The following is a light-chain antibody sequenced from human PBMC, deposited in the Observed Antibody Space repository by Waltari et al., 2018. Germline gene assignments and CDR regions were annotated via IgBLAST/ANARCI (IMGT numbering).Light chain of an antibody. CDR2: AAS. V-gene: IGKV1-8*01. CDR1: QGISSY. J-gene: IGKJ1*01. CDR3: QQYYSYPRT. Sequence: AIRMTKSPSSFSAATGDRGTITCRASQGISSYLAWYQQKPGQAPKLLIYAASTLQSGVPSRFSGSGSGTDFTLTISCLQSEDFATYYCQQYYSYPRTFGQGTKVEIK.